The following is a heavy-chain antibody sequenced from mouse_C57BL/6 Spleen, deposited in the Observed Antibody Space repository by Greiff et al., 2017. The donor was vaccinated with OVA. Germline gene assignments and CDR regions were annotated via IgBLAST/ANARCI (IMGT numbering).Heavy chain of an antibody. J-gene: IGHJ3*01. CDR2: IDPSDSYT. V-gene: IGHV1-69*01. CDR1: GYTFTSYW. Sequence: VQVVESGAELVMPGASVKLSCKASGYTFTSYWMHWVKQRPGQGLEWIGEIDPSDSYTNYNQKFKGKSTLTVDKSSSTAYMQLSSLTSEDSAVYYCARWGVAAYWGQGTLVTVSA. D-gene: IGHD1-1*02. CDR3: ARWGVAAY.